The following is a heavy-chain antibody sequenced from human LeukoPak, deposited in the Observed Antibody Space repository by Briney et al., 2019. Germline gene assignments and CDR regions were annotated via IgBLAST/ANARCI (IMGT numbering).Heavy chain of an antibody. Sequence: GESLKISCKGSGYSFTSYWISWVRQMPGEGLEWMGRIDPSDSYTNYSPSFQGHVTISVDKSISTAYLQWSSLKASDTAMDYCERRVAGSYYFDYWGQGTLVTVSS. D-gene: IGHD2-15*01. CDR3: ERRVAGSYYFDY. CDR2: IDPSDSYT. V-gene: IGHV5-10-1*01. J-gene: IGHJ4*02. CDR1: GYSFTSYW.